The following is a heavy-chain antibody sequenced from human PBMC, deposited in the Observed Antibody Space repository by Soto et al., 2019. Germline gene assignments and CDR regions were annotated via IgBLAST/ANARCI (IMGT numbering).Heavy chain of an antibody. CDR3: ARGPAQFDP. V-gene: IGHV1-69*10. J-gene: IGHJ5*02. CDR1: GGSFSSLF. Sequence: ASVKVSCKASGGSFSSLFISWLRQAPGQGPEWMGGINPMLGVANFAQKFQDRVTITADESTTTAYMELSGLRSEDTAVYYCARGPAQFDPWGQGTLVTVSS. CDR2: INPMLGVA. D-gene: IGHD2-2*01.